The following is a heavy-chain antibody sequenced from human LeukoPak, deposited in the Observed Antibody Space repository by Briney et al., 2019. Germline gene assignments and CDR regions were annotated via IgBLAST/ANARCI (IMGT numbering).Heavy chain of an antibody. J-gene: IGHJ5*02. CDR2: ISDSGGNT. V-gene: IGHV3-23*01. CDR3: AKDWATMIRGADH. D-gene: IGHD3-10*01. Sequence: KSGGSLRLSGAASGFTFSSYAMSWFRQAPGKGLEWVSGISDSGGNTYYADSVKGRFTTSRDKSKNTLYLQMDSLRAEDTAVYYCAKDWATMIRGADHWGQGTMVTVSS. CDR1: GFTFSSYA.